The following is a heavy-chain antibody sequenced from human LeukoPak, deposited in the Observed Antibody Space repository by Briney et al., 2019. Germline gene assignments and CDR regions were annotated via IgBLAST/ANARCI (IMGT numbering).Heavy chain of an antibody. D-gene: IGHD3-22*01. J-gene: IGHJ6*02. CDR2: ISGSGGST. V-gene: IGHV3-23*01. CDR1: GFTFSNYG. CDR3: ARPRYDSSGYYYYYYGMDV. Sequence: GGSLRLSCVVSGFTFSNYGMTWFRQAPGKGLEWVSGISGSGGSTYYADSVKGRFTISRDNSKNTLYLQMNSLRAEDTAVYYCARPRYDSSGYYYYYYGMDVWGQGTTVTVSS.